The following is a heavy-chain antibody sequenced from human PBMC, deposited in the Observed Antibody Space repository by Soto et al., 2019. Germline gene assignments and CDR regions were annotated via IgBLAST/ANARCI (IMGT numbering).Heavy chain of an antibody. Sequence: SETLSLTCTVSGGSISSGGYYRSWIRKHPGKGLEWIGYIYYSGSTYYNPSLKSRVTISVDTSKNQFSLKLSSVTAADAAVYYCAIDPITGRHGHYYYGMDVWGQGTTVTVSS. CDR2: IYYSGST. V-gene: IGHV4-31*03. CDR1: GGSISSGGYY. D-gene: IGHD1-20*01. J-gene: IGHJ6*02. CDR3: AIDPITGRHGHYYYGMDV.